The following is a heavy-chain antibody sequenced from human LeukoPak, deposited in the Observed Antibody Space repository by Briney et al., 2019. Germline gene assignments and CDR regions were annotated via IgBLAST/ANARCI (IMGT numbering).Heavy chain of an antibody. CDR2: INHGGYT. J-gene: IGHJ3*02. CDR3: ARDMIVGGLGAFDI. Sequence: SETLSLTCTVSGGSISSSSYDWTWIRQPPGKGLEWIGEINHGGYTNYSPTLKSRVTLSVDTSKNQFSLKLSSVTAADTAVYFCARDMIVGGLGAFDIWGQGTIVTVSS. D-gene: IGHD3-22*01. CDR1: GGSISSSSYD. V-gene: IGHV4-39*07.